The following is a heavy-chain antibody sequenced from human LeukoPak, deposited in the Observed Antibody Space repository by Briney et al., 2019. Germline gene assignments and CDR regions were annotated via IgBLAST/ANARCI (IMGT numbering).Heavy chain of an antibody. D-gene: IGHD2-2*01. J-gene: IGHJ3*02. Sequence: GGSLRLSCAASGFTFSSYAMSWVRQAPGKGLEWVSSISSSSSYIYYADSVKGRFTISRDNAKNSLYLQMNSLRAEDTAVYYCAREKIVVVPAAGPAEWSGWAFDIWGQGTMVTVSS. V-gene: IGHV3-21*01. CDR2: ISSSSSYI. CDR3: AREKIVVVPAAGPAEWSGWAFDI. CDR1: GFTFSSYA.